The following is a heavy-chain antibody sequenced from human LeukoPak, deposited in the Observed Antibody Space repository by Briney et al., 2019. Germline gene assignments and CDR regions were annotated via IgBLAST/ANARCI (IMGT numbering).Heavy chain of an antibody. V-gene: IGHV4-34*01. Sequence: SETLSLTCAVYGGSFSGYYWSWIRQPTGKGLEWIGEINHSGSTNYNPSLKSRVTISVDTSKNQFSLKLSSVTAADTAVYYCARGLRYYDSSGYPVLDYWGQGTLVTVSS. J-gene: IGHJ4*02. CDR2: INHSGST. D-gene: IGHD3-22*01. CDR1: GGSFSGYY. CDR3: ARGLRYYDSSGYPVLDY.